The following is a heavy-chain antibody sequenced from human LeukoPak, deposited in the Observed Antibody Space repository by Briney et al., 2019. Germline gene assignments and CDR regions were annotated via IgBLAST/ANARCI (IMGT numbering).Heavy chain of an antibody. D-gene: IGHD3-22*01. V-gene: IGHV3-30*04. J-gene: IGHJ4*02. CDR2: ISYDGSKK. CDR1: GFTFSNYA. CDR3: ATVQREYYYDSSGIMGN. Sequence: GGSLRLSCAASGFTFSNYAMHWVRQAPGKGLEWVAVISYDGSKKYYADSVKGRFTISRDNSKNTLYLQMDSLRAEDTAVYYCATVQREYYYDSSGIMGNWGQGTLVTVSS.